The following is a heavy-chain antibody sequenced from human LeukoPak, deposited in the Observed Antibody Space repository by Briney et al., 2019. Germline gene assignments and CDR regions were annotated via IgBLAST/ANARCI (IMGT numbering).Heavy chain of an antibody. CDR2: INPNSGGT. CDR1: GYTFTGYY. V-gene: IGHV1-2*02. D-gene: IGHD3-22*01. CDR3: ARMSYYDRRGDNWFDP. Sequence: ASVKVSCKASGYTFTGYYMHWVRQAPGQGLEWMGWINPNSGGTNYAQKFQGRVTMTRDTSISTAYMELCSLRSEDTAVYYCARMSYYDRRGDNWFDPWGQETLVIVSS. J-gene: IGHJ5*02.